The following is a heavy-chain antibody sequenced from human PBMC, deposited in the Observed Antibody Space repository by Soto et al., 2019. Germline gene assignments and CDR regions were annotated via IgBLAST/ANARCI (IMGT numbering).Heavy chain of an antibody. Sequence: SVKVSCKASGYTFTSYGISWVRQAPGQGLEWMGGIIPIFGTANYAQKFQGRVTITADESTSTAYMELSSLRSEDTAVYYCAREIGESYGSGSHPFGYWGQGTLVTVSS. D-gene: IGHD3-10*01. CDR1: GYTFTSYG. V-gene: IGHV1-69*13. CDR2: IIPIFGTA. CDR3: AREIGESYGSGSHPFGY. J-gene: IGHJ4*02.